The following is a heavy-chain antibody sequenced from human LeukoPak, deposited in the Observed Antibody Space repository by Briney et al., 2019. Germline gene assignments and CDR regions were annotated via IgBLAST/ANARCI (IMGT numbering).Heavy chain of an antibody. CDR1: GFTFSSYG. J-gene: IGHJ6*03. V-gene: IGHV3-30*02. CDR2: IRYDGSNK. CDR3: ARGGSSWSVNYYYMDV. D-gene: IGHD6-13*01. Sequence: PGGSLRLSCAASGFTFSSYGMHWVRQAPGKGLEWVAFIRYDGSNKYYADSVKGRFTISRDNSKNTLYLQMNSLRAEDTAVYYCARGGSSWSVNYYYMDVRGKGTTVTVSS.